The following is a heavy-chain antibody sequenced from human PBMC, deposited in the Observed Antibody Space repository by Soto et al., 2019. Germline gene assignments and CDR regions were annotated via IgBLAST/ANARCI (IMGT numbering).Heavy chain of an antibody. J-gene: IGHJ3*02. CDR1: GGTFSSYA. CDR2: INPIGGTT. Sequence: ASVKVSCKASGGTFSSYAISWVRQAPGQGLEWMGGINPIGGTTSYAQKFQGRVTMTRDTSTSTVYMELSSLRSEDTAVYYCASSGGSGLGAFDIWGQGTMVT. CDR3: ASSGGSGLGAFDI. V-gene: IGHV1-46*03. D-gene: IGHD2-15*01.